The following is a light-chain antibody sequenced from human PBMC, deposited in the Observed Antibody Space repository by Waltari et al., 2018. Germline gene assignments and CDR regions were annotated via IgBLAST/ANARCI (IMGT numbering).Light chain of an antibody. CDR2: SAS. V-gene: IGKV1-39*01. CDR1: QNINNN. CDR3: QQSYSSLTWT. Sequence: DIQMTQSHSSLSASVVDSVTIPCRAIQNINNNLNWYQQKPGKAPTLLIYSASGLQNCVPSRFSASGFGTDFALTISSLQPEDFATYYCQQSYSSLTWTFGQGTTV. J-gene: IGKJ1*01.